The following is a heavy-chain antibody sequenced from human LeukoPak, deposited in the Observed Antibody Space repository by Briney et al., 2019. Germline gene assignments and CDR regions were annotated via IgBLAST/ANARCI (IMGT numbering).Heavy chain of an antibody. Sequence: SETLSLTCTVPGGSVSASPYYWGWVRQPPGKGLEWIGSVSYSGSTYYNPSLKSRVTISADTSKNQFSLMLSSVTAADTAVYYCVRLFDYWGQGTLVTVSS. CDR1: GGSVSASPYY. CDR2: VSYSGST. V-gene: IGHV4-39*01. CDR3: VRLFDY. J-gene: IGHJ4*02.